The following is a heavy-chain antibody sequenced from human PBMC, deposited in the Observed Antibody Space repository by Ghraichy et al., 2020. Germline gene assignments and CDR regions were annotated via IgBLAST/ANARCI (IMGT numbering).Heavy chain of an antibody. J-gene: IGHJ6*02. CDR1: GGSISSYY. D-gene: IGHD2-2*01. V-gene: IGHV4-59*01. Sequence: SETLSLTCTVSGGSISSYYWSWIRQPPGKGLEWIGYIYYSGSTNYNPSLKSRVTISVDTSKNQFSLKLSSVTAADTAVYYCARGEGGLVEGYCSSTSCYPGSGYYYYGMDVWGQGTTVTVSS. CDR2: IYYSGST. CDR3: ARGEGGLVEGYCSSTSCYPGSGYYYYGMDV.